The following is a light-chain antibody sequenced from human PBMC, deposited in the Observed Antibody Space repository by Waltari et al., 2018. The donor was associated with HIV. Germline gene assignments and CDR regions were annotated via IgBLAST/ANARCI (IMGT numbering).Light chain of an antibody. CDR2: WAS. V-gene: IGKV4-1*01. J-gene: IGKJ1*01. Sequence: DFVMTQSPDSLAVSLGERATINCKSSQNVLYDSNNKNYLAWYQQKPGQPPKLLIYWASTRQSGVPDRFSGSGSGTDFTLTISSLQAEDVAVYDCQQYYSTPPTFGQGTKVEIK. CDR3: QQYYSTPPT. CDR1: QNVLYDSNNKNY.